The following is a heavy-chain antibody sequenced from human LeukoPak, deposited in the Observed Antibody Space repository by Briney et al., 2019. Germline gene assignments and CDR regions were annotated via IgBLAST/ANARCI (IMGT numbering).Heavy chain of an antibody. V-gene: IGHV3-66*01. D-gene: IGHD1-26*01. CDR1: GFTVSSNY. Sequence: GGSLRLSCAASGFTVSSNYMSWVRQAPGKGLEWVSVIYSGGSTYYADSVKGRFTISRDNSKKTVYLQMNSLRAEDTAVYYCARDSGSYYSYFDRWGQGTLVTVSS. CDR3: ARDSGSYYSYFDR. J-gene: IGHJ4*02. CDR2: IYSGGST.